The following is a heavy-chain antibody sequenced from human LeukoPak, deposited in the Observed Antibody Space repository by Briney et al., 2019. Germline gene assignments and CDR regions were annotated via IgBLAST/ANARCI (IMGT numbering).Heavy chain of an antibody. CDR2: INPSGGST. CDR3: ARGYGGNSELDAFDI. CDR1: GYTFTSYY. Sequence: ASVKVSCKASGYTFTSYYMHWVRQAPGQGLEWMGIINPSGGSTSYAQKFQGRITMTRDTSTSTVYMELSSLRSEDTAVYYCARGYGGNSELDAFDIWGQGTMVTVSS. J-gene: IGHJ3*02. D-gene: IGHD4-23*01. V-gene: IGHV1-46*01.